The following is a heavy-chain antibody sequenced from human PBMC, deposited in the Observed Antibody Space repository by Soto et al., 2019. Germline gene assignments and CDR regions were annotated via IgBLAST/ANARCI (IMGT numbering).Heavy chain of an antibody. CDR1: GFTFSSYS. V-gene: IGHV3-48*02. J-gene: IGHJ4*02. CDR2: ISSSSSTI. Sequence: GGSLRLSCAASGFTFSSYSMNWVRQAPGKRLEWVSYISSSSSTIYYADSVKGRFTISRDNAKNSLYLQMNSLRDEDTAVYYCARVAVAGPHFDCWGQGTLFTVSS. CDR3: ARVAVAGPHFDC. D-gene: IGHD6-19*01.